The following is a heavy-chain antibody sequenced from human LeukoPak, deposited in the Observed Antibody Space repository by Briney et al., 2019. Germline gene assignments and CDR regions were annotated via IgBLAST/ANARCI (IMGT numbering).Heavy chain of an antibody. V-gene: IGHV3-21*01. Sequence: GGSLRLSCAASGFTFSSYSMNWVRQAPGKGLEWVSSISSSSYIYYADSVKGRFTISRDNAKNSLYLKMSSLRAEDTAVYYCATETHPITIFGVVTRGAPDYWGQGTLVTVSS. CDR1: GFTFSSYS. J-gene: IGHJ4*02. CDR2: ISSSSYI. CDR3: ATETHPITIFGVVTRGAPDY. D-gene: IGHD3-3*01.